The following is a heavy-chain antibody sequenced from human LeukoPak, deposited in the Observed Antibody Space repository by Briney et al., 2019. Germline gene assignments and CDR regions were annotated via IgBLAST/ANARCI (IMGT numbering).Heavy chain of an antibody. CDR1: GFTFSNYW. Sequence: QPGGSLRLSCAVSGFTFSNYWMSWVRQAPGKGLEWVANIKQDGSEKYYVDSVKGRFTVSRDNAKNSLFLQMNSLRAEDTAVYYCARDGDLGATITGAFDIWGQGTMVTVSS. CDR3: ARDGDLGATITGAFDI. CDR2: IKQDGSEK. J-gene: IGHJ3*02. D-gene: IGHD5-24*01. V-gene: IGHV3-7*01.